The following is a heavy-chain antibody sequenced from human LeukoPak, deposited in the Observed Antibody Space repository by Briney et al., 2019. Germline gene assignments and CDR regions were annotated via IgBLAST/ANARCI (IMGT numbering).Heavy chain of an antibody. CDR1: GFTFSNAW. CDR3: TTDIVATIPDY. Sequence: PGGSLRPSCAASGFTFSNAWMSWVRQAPGKGLEWVGRIKSKTDGGTTDYAAPVKGRFTISRDDSKNTLYLQMNSLKTEDTAVYYCTTDIVATIPDYWGQGTLVTVSS. J-gene: IGHJ4*02. V-gene: IGHV3-15*01. CDR2: IKSKTDGGTT. D-gene: IGHD5-12*01.